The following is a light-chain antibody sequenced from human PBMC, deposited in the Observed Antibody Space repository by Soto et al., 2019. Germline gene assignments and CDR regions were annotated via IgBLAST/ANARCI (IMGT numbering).Light chain of an antibody. CDR3: LLYFSPDRYT. CDR2: GAS. Sequence: EIVLTQTPGTLSLSPGERATLSCRASQSVTSSHSAWYQQKPGQAPRLLIYGASTRATGIPDRFSGSGSDTDFSLTIRRLDPEDLAMYYCLLYFSPDRYTFGPGTKVQIK. CDR1: QSVTSSH. J-gene: IGKJ2*01. V-gene: IGKV3-20*01.